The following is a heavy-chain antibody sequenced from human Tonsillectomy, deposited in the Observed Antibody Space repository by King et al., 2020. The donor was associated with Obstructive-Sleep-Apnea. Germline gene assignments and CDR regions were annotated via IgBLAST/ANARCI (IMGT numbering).Heavy chain of an antibody. CDR1: GGSISSFY. CDR2: IYYSGST. CDR3: ARSPYFDFLTGYYNRTFAI. D-gene: IGHD3-9*01. Sequence: QLQESGPGLVKPSETLSLTCAVSGGSISSFYWSWIRQPPGKGLELIGYIYYSGSTNYNPSLKSRVTISVDTSKNQLSLELTSVTAADTAVYYCARSPYFDFLTGYYNRTFAIWGRGTMVTVSS. J-gene: IGHJ3*02. V-gene: IGHV4-59*08.